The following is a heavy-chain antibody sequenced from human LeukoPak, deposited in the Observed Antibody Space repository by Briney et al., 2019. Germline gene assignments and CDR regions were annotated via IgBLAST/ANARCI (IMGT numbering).Heavy chain of an antibody. D-gene: IGHD3-9*01. CDR1: GYTFTTHD. V-gene: IGHV1-8*01. CDR3: ARGLGDYNTDWFPVSGY. J-gene: IGHJ4*02. Sequence: ASVKVSCKASGYTFTTHDLTWVRQATGRGLEWMGWMNPGSGDTAYAQKFQGRVTMTRDTSMSTAYMELNSLGSEDTAIYYCARGLGDYNTDWFPVSGYWGQGTPVTASS. CDR2: MNPGSGDT.